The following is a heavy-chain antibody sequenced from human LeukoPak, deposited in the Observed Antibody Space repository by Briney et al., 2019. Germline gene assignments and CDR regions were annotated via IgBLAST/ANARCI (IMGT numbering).Heavy chain of an antibody. CDR1: GFTFSEHS. CDR2: IKRDGSNT. V-gene: IGHV3-23*05. CDR3: AKGGYASCFDP. D-gene: IGHD2-15*01. Sequence: GGSLRLSCEASGFTFSEHSMSSVRQAPGKGLEWVSTIKRDGSNTYYTDSVEGRFTISRDNSKNTLYLEMNTLRAEDTAVYYCAKGGYASCFDPWGQGTQVTVSS. J-gene: IGHJ5*02.